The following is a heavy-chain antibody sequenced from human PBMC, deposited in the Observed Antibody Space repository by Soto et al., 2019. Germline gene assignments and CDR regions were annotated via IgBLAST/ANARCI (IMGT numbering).Heavy chain of an antibody. D-gene: IGHD2-15*01. CDR3: ARCYCTVGSCYTCWHFDL. CDR2: IGPYNGNT. J-gene: IGHJ2*01. Sequence: QAPLVQSGAEVKKPGASVQVSCQAGGYTFADYGISWVRQAPGQGLEWVGWIGPYNGNTNYAQNLQDRVTMTTDTSTNTAYMELRSLRSDDTALYYCARCYCTVGSCYTCWHFDLWGRGTLLTVSS. V-gene: IGHV1-18*01. CDR1: GYTFADYG.